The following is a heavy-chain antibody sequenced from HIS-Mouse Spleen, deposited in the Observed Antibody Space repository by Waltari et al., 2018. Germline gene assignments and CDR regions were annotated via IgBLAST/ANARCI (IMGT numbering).Heavy chain of an antibody. CDR3: ARHPEIAAAVGAFDI. Sequence: QVQLVQSGAEVKKPGSSVKVSCKASGGPFSSYALSWVRQAPGQGLEWMGRIIPILGIANYAQKFQGRVTITADKSTSTAYMELSSLRSEDTAVYYCARHPEIAAAVGAFDIWGQGTMVTVSS. J-gene: IGHJ3*02. CDR2: IIPILGIA. CDR1: GGPFSSYA. D-gene: IGHD6-13*01. V-gene: IGHV1-69*04.